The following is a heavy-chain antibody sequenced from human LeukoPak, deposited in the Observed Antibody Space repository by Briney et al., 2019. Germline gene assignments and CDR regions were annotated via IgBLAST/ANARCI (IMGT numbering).Heavy chain of an antibody. V-gene: IGHV3-7*03. CDR3: ASLHSRITMVRGRYYGMDV. Sequence: GGSLRLSCAASGFTFSSYWMSWVRQAPGKGLEWVANIKQDGSEKYYVDSVKGRFAISRDNAKNSLYLQMNSLRAEDTAVYYCASLHSRITMVRGRYYGMDVWGQGTTVTVSS. J-gene: IGHJ6*02. CDR1: GFTFSSYW. CDR2: IKQDGSEK. D-gene: IGHD3-10*01.